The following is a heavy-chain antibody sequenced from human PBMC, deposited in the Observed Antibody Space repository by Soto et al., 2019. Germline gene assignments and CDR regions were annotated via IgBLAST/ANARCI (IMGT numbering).Heavy chain of an antibody. V-gene: IGHV3-30-3*01. D-gene: IGHD6-25*01. CDR3: ARDRYSSVNSLMDV. Sequence: GGSLRLSCAASGFTFSSYAMHWVRQAPGKGLEWVAVISYDGSNKYYADSVKGRFTISRGNSKNTLYLQMNSLRAEDTAVYYCARDRYSSVNSLMDVWGQGTTVTVSS. CDR2: ISYDGSNK. CDR1: GFTFSSYA. J-gene: IGHJ6*02.